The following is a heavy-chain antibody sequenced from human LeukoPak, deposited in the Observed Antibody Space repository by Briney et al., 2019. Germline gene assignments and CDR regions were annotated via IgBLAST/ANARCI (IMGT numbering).Heavy chain of an antibody. D-gene: IGHD6-6*01. J-gene: IGHJ5*02. CDR2: INPNSGGT. V-gene: IGHV1-2*02. CDR1: GYTFTGYH. CDR3: ARVRIAARPPYNWFDP. Sequence: ASVKVSCKASGYTFTGYHMHWVRQAPGQGLEWMGWINPNSGGTNYAQKFQGRVTMTRDTSISTAYMELSRLRSDDTAVYYCARVRIAARPPYNWFDPWGQGTLVTVSS.